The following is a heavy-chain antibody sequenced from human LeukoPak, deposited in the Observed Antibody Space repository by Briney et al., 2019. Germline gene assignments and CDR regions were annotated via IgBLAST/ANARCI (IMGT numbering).Heavy chain of an antibody. V-gene: IGHV4-30-4*08. CDR1: GASLSSGDYY. J-gene: IGHJ5*02. CDR2: MYSSGTT. Sequence: PSETLSLTCTVSGASLSSGDYYWSWIRQPPGRGLEWLGYMYSSGTTYYNPSHKSRLTITVDTSKNQFPLKVSPETAADTAVYYCARYNYGGNSGWFDPWGQGTLVPVSS. D-gene: IGHD4-23*01. CDR3: ARYNYGGNSGWFDP.